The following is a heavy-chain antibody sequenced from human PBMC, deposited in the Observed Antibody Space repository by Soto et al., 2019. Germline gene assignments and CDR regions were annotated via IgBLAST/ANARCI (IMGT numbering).Heavy chain of an antibody. V-gene: IGHV4-59*08. CDR1: GASISSYY. Sequence: PSETLSLTCTVSGASISSYYWSWIRQPPGKGLEWIGYIYYSGSTNYNPSLESRVTISVDTSKNQFSLKLSSVTAADTAVYYCARHWDSGYDSSAFDIWGQGTMVTVSS. CDR2: IYYSGST. J-gene: IGHJ3*02. CDR3: ARHWDSGYDSSAFDI. D-gene: IGHD5-12*01.